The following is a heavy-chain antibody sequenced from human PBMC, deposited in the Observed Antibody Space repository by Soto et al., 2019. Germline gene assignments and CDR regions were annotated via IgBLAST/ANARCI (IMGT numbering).Heavy chain of an antibody. D-gene: IGHD2-15*01. CDR2: ISGSGGST. CDR1: GFTFSSYA. CDR3: AKGPIVVVVAAANDAFDI. J-gene: IGHJ3*02. V-gene: IGHV3-23*01. Sequence: WGSLRLSCAASGFTFSSYAMSWVRQAPGKGLEWVSAISGSGGSTYYADSVKGRFTVSRDNSKNTLYLQMNSLRAEDTAVYYCAKGPIVVVVAAANDAFDIWGQGTMVTVSS.